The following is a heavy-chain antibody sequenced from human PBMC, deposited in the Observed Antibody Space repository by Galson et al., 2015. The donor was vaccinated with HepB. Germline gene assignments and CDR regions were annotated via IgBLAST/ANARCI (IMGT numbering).Heavy chain of an antibody. CDR2: ISGSSKTI. D-gene: IGHD3-22*01. CDR3: ARGRGKTVVVFDY. CDR1: GFTFSSYS. V-gene: IGHV3-48*01. Sequence: SLRLSCAASGFTFSSYSMNWVRQAPGKGLEWVSYISGSSKTIYYADSVKGRFTISRDNAKNALYLQMNSLRAEDTAVYYCARGRGKTVVVFDYWGQGNLVTVSS. J-gene: IGHJ4*02.